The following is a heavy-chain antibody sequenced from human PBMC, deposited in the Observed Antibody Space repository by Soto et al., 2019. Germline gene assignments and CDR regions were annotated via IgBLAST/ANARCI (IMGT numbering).Heavy chain of an antibody. V-gene: IGHV1-3*01. CDR3: ARDLGYYGSGRPRYGMDV. CDR1: GYTFTSYA. Sequence: ASVKVSCKASGYTFTSYAMHWVRQAPGQRLEWMGWINAGNGNTKYSQKFQGRVTITRDTSASTAYMELSSLRSEDTAVYYCARDLGYYGSGRPRYGMDVWGQGITVTVSS. D-gene: IGHD3-10*01. CDR2: INAGNGNT. J-gene: IGHJ6*02.